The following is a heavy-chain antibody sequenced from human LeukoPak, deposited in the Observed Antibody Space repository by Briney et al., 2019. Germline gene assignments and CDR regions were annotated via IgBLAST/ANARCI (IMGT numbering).Heavy chain of an antibody. D-gene: IGHD6-19*01. CDR3: AREWGRIAVAGGPGY. CDR1: GFTFSSYA. J-gene: IGHJ4*02. CDR2: IWYDGQTK. Sequence: GGSLRLSCAASGFTFSSYAMSWVRQAPGKGLEWVALIWYDGQTKFYADSVKGRFTISRGNSGNTLFLHMTSLRVEDTAVYYCAREWGRIAVAGGPGYWGQGALVTVSS. V-gene: IGHV3-33*08.